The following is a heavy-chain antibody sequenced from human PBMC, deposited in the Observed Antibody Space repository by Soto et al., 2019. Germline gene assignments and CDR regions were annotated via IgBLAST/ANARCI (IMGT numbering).Heavy chain of an antibody. Sequence: SETLSLTCTVSGGSISGYYWSWIRQPAGKGLEWIGRLYTMGSTNYNPSLQSRVTMSVDTSKNEFSLKVSSVTAADTAVYFCARVRDYGLGTNSQYYGMDVWGPGTTVTVSS. CDR3: ARVRDYGLGTNSQYYGMDV. V-gene: IGHV4-4*07. CDR2: LYTMGST. J-gene: IGHJ6*02. D-gene: IGHD3-10*01. CDR1: GGSISGYY.